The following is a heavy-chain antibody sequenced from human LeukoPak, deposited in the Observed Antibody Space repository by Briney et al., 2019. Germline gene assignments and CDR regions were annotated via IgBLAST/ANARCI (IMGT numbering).Heavy chain of an antibody. J-gene: IGHJ2*01. V-gene: IGHV4-4*02. CDR3: ARDYGDIPPDWYYDL. CDR1: GDSISSGAYY. D-gene: IGHD4-17*01. CDR2: IYHSGST. Sequence: SETLSLTCTVSGDSISSGAYYWSWVRQPPGKGLEWIGEIYHSGSTNYNPSLKSRVTISVDKSKNQFSLKLSSVTAADTAVYYCARDYGDIPPDWYYDLWGRGTLVTVSS.